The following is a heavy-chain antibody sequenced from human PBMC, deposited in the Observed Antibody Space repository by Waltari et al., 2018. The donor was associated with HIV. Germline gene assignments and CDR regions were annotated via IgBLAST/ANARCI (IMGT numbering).Heavy chain of an antibody. CDR2: SYTSGST. CDR3: ARDRNYYYDSSGYFFNAFDI. Sequence: QVQLQESGPGLVKPSPPLSLTCTASRGPTRSVCYYWSRIRSPAGKGLEWIGRSYTSGSTNYNPSLKSRVTISVDTSKNQFSLKLSSVTAADTAVYYCARDRNYYYDSSGYFFNAFDIWGQGTMVTVSS. J-gene: IGHJ3*02. V-gene: IGHV4-61*02. CDR1: RGPTRSVCYY. D-gene: IGHD3-22*01.